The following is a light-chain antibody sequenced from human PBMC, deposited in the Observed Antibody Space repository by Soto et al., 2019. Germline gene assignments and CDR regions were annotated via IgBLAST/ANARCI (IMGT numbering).Light chain of an antibody. J-gene: IGKJ1*01. V-gene: IGKV1-5*03. Sequence: DIQMIQSPSILSASIGDRVTITCRASLTISRWLAWYQQKTGQAPKLLLYEASSLESGVPSRFSGSGSGTEFSLTISSLQPDDLATYYCQQYNSYPGTFGQGTRVEIK. CDR3: QQYNSYPGT. CDR1: LTISRW. CDR2: EAS.